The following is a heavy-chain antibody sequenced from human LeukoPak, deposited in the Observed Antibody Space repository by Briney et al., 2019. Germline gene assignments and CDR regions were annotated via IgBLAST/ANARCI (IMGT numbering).Heavy chain of an antibody. CDR1: GGSISSYY. Sequence: SETLSLTCTVSGGSISSYYWSRIRQPPGKGLEWIGYIYTSGSTNYNPSLKSRVTISVDTSKNQFSLKLSSVTAADTAVYYCARSGTYYDFWSGYYRGDAFDIWGQGTMVTVSS. CDR2: IYTSGST. D-gene: IGHD3-3*01. CDR3: ARSGTYYDFWSGYYRGDAFDI. J-gene: IGHJ3*02. V-gene: IGHV4-4*09.